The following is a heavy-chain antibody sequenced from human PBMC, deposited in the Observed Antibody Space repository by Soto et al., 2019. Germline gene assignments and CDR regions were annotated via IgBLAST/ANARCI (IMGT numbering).Heavy chain of an antibody. CDR3: ARRGKSVVAATPGAFDI. CDR2: IIPIFGTA. Sequence: SVKVSCKASGGTFSSYAISWVRQAPGQGLEWMGGIIPIFGTANYAQKFQGRVTITADESTSTAYMELSSLRSEDTAVYYCARRGKSVVAATPGAFDIWGQGTMVTVSS. CDR1: GGTFSSYA. D-gene: IGHD2-15*01. V-gene: IGHV1-69*13. J-gene: IGHJ3*02.